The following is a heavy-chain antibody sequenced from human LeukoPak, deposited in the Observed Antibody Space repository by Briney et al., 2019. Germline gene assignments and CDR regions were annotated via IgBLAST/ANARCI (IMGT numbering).Heavy chain of an antibody. Sequence: SETLSLTCTVSGGSISSSSYYWGWIRQPPGKGLEWIGYIYYSGNTYYNPSLKSRITISLDTSKNQFSLKLTSVTAADTAVYYCARGSSGWLRFDYWGQGTLVTVSS. D-gene: IGHD6-19*01. V-gene: IGHV4-31*03. J-gene: IGHJ4*02. CDR1: GGSISSSSYY. CDR3: ARGSSGWLRFDY. CDR2: IYYSGNT.